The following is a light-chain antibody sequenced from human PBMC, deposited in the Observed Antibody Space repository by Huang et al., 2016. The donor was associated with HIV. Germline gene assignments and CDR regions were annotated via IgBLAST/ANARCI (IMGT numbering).Light chain of an antibody. CDR3: QRYDSVPRT. V-gene: IGKV1-27*01. Sequence: DIQMTQYPSSLSASVGDRVTITCRASQDIQNYLAWYQKKAGQVPKLLIYAASSLQSGVPSRFSGRGSGTDFTLSIISLQPEDVAIYYCQRYDSVPRTFGQGTKVDIK. CDR1: QDIQNY. J-gene: IGKJ1*01. CDR2: AAS.